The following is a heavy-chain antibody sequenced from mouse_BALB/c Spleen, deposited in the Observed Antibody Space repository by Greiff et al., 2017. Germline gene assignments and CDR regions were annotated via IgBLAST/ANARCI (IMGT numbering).Heavy chain of an antibody. Sequence: EVMLVESGGGLVQPGGSLRLSCATSGFTFSDFYMEWVRQPPGKRLEWIAASRNKANDYTTEYSASVKGRFIVSRDTSHSILYLQMNALRAEDTAVYYCARQLNTTDAMDYWGQGTSVTVSS. CDR3: ARQLNTTDAMDY. V-gene: IGHV7-1*02. D-gene: IGHD1-1*01. CDR2: SRNKANDYTT. J-gene: IGHJ4*01. CDR1: GFTFSDFY.